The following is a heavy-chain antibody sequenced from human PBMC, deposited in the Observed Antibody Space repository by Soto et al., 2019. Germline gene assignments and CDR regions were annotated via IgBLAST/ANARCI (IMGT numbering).Heavy chain of an antibody. V-gene: IGHV3-9*01. CDR3: VKDIGPPNYSILTGYDWSRGHFDD. CDR1: GFSFEDYA. J-gene: IGHJ4*02. Sequence: DVQLVESGGGSVQPGRSLRLSCSAFGFSFEDYAMHWVRQVPGQGLEWVSGISWNRGSIGYADSVKGRFTTSRDNAKNSLFLQMNSLRPEDPALYYCVKDIGPPNYSILTGYDWSRGHFDDWGQGVLVTVSS. CDR2: ISWNRGSI. D-gene: IGHD3-9*01.